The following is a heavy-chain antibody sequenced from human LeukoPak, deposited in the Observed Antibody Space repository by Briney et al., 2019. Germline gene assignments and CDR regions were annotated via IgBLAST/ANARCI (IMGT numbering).Heavy chain of an antibody. J-gene: IGHJ4*02. V-gene: IGHV3-23*01. D-gene: IGHD2-15*01. CDR3: AKEGGYCSGGSCYRTYYFDY. CDR2: IRGSGGST. CDR1: GFTFRRYA. Sequence: GGSLRLSCAASGFTFRRYAMSWVRQAPGKGLEWVSAIRGSGGSTYYADSVKGRFTISRDNSKNTLYLQMNSLRAEDTAVYYCAKEGGYCSGGSCYRTYYFDYWGQGTLVTVSS.